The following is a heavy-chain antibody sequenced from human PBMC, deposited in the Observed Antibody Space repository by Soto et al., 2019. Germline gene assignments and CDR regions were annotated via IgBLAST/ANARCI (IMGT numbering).Heavy chain of an antibody. CDR3: AKDVPLYYDSRNYFDN. D-gene: IGHD3-22*01. J-gene: IGHJ4*02. V-gene: IGHV3-30*18. Sequence: QVHLVESGGGVVQPGRSLRLSCAASGFTFNNYAMHWVRQAPGKGLEWVAIVSYDGSNKDYVDSVKGRFTISRDNAKNTLYLQMSSLRAEDTAVYYCAKDVPLYYDSRNYFDNWGQGTLVTVSS. CDR1: GFTFNNYA. CDR2: VSYDGSNK.